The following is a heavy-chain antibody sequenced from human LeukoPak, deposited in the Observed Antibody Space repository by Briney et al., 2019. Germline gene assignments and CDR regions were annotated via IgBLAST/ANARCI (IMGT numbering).Heavy chain of an antibody. CDR3: ARDPGNYDFWSGYYTGKGGIDY. V-gene: IGHV1-18*01. Sequence: ASVKVSCKASGYTFTSYGISWVRQAPGQGLEWMGWISAYNGNTNYAQKLQGRVTMTTDTSTSTAYMELRSLRSDDTVVYYCARDPGNYDFWSGYYTGKGGIDYWGQGTLVTVSS. J-gene: IGHJ4*02. CDR1: GYTFTSYG. CDR2: ISAYNGNT. D-gene: IGHD3-3*01.